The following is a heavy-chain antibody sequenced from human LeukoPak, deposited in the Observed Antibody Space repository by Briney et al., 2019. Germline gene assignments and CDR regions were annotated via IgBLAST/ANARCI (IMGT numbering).Heavy chain of an antibody. CDR2: ICYDGSNK. D-gene: IGHD6-6*01. J-gene: IGHJ6*02. V-gene: IGHV3-33*01. Sequence: GSLRLSCAASGFTFSSYGMHWVRQAPGKGLEWVADICYDGSNKYYADSVKGGFTISSANSKNTLYLQINSLRAEGTAVYYCARDQLEDYYYYGIDFCGQGPTLTVSS. CDR1: GFTFSSYG. CDR3: ARDQLEDYYYYGIDF.